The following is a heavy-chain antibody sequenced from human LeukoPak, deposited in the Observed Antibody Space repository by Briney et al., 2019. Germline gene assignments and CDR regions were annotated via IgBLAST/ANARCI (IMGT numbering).Heavy chain of an antibody. CDR3: AHICSGGSCYSTDAFDI. Sequence: ASGPTLVKPTQTLTLTCTFSGFSLSTSGVGVGWIRQPPGKALGWLALIYWNDDKRYSPSLKSRLTITKDTSKNQVVLTMTNMDPVDTATYYCAHICSGGSCYSTDAFDIWGQGTMVTVSS. J-gene: IGHJ3*02. CDR2: IYWNDDK. V-gene: IGHV2-5*01. D-gene: IGHD2-15*01. CDR1: GFSLSTSGVG.